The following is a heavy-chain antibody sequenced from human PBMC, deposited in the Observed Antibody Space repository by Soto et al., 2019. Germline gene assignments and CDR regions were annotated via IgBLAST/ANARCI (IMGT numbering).Heavy chain of an antibody. CDR2: IFPLFGTT. CDR3: ARDLSTGGRHSVFDI. Sequence: QVQLVQSGAEVKKPGSSVKVSCKASGGTFSSYAINWVRQAPGQGLEWMGGIFPLFGTTNYAQKFQGRATITADKSTSTAYLELSSLRSEDTAVFYCARDLSTGGRHSVFDIWGLGTMVTVSS. D-gene: IGHD3-16*01. CDR1: GGTFSSYA. V-gene: IGHV1-69*06. J-gene: IGHJ3*02.